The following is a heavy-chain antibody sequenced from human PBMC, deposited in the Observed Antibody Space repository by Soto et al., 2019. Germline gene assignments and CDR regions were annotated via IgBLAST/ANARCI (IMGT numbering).Heavy chain of an antibody. V-gene: IGHV1-8*01. J-gene: IGHJ6*03. CDR2: MNPISGNT. D-gene: IGHD3-10*01. CDR3: VRSPGGPSNYYYNMDV. Sequence: QAQLVQSGAEVKKPGASVKVSCKAAGYTFTSYDINWVRQATGQGLEWMGWMNPISGNTGYAQKFQGRVSMTRDTSISTGYMELSSLRSEDTAVYYCVRSPGGPSNYYYNMDVWGEGTTVTVSS. CDR1: GYTFTSYD.